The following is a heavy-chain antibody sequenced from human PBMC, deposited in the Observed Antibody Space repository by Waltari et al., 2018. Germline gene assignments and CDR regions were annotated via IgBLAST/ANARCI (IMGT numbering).Heavy chain of an antibody. V-gene: IGHV4-34*01. CDR2: FNHSGST. Sequence: QVQLQQLGAGLLKPSETLSRTCTVYGASFRNSSWRWVRQPPGKGLAWIGEFNHSGSTNSIPSLKSRVSISVDTSENRFSLRLSSVTAADTAVYYCVFGTLSPLHYWGQGTLVTVSS. J-gene: IGHJ4*02. CDR3: VFGTLSPLHY. D-gene: IGHD3-16*01. CDR1: GASFRNSS.